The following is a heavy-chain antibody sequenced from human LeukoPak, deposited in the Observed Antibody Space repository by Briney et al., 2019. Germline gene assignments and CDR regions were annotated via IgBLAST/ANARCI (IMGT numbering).Heavy chain of an antibody. CDR2: IKQDGSEK. D-gene: IGHD2-15*01. V-gene: IGHV3-7*01. Sequence: PGGSLRLSCAASGFTFSSYWMSWVRQAPGKGLEWVANIKQDGSEKYYVDSVKGRFTISRDNAKNSLYLQMNSLRAEDTAVYYCARIGGTRYYYYYYMDVWGKGTTVTVSS. CDR1: GFTFSSYW. CDR3: ARIGGTRYYYYYYMDV. J-gene: IGHJ6*03.